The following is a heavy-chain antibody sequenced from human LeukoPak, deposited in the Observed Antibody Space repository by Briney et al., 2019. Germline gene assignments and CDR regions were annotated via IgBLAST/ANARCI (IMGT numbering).Heavy chain of an antibody. J-gene: IGHJ3*01. V-gene: IGHV1-2*02. Sequence: GASVKVSCKASGYTFIDYYMHWVRQAPGQGLEWMGWIYPPSGGTKYAQKLQGRVTMTRDTSISTAYMELSRLRSDDTAIYYCAREYYDSSGRKHGFDAWGQGTKVTVSS. D-gene: IGHD3-22*01. CDR1: GYTFIDYY. CDR2: IYPPSGGT. CDR3: AREYYDSSGRKHGFDA.